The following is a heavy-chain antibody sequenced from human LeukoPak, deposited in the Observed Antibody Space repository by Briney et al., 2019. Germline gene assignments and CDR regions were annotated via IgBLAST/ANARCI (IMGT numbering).Heavy chain of an antibody. CDR3: ARGFRPLNQYYDFWSGYGIDY. J-gene: IGHJ4*02. V-gene: IGHV1-46*01. Sequence: GASVKVSCKASGYTFASYYMHWVRQAPGQGLEWMGIINPSGGSTSCAQKFQGRVTMTRDTSTSTVYMELSSLRSEDTAVYYCARGFRPLNQYYDFWSGYGIDYWGQGTLVTVSS. CDR1: GYTFASYY. CDR2: INPSGGST. D-gene: IGHD3-3*01.